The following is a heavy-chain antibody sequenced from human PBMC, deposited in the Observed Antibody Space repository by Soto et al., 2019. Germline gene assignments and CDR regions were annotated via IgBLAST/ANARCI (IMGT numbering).Heavy chain of an antibody. CDR2: IYPGDSDT. CDR3: ARTRSFTLGFYYDGMDV. J-gene: IGHJ6*02. D-gene: IGHD6-6*01. Sequence: GESLKISCQGSGYSFASYWIGWVRQMPGKDLEWMGIIYPGDSDTGYSPSFQGQVTISADKSLRTAYLQWTSLKASDTALYYCARTRSFTLGFYYDGMDVWGQGTTVTVSS. CDR1: GYSFASYW. V-gene: IGHV5-51*01.